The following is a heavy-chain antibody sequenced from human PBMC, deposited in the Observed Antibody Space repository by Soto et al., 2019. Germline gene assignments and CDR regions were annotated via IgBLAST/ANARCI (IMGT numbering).Heavy chain of an antibody. V-gene: IGHV5-51*01. J-gene: IGHJ6*02. CDR1: GYDFVTNW. CDR2: IYLGESDT. Sequence: GASLTISCSGYGYDFVTNWIGWVRRRPGKGLEWMDIIYLGESDTRYIPSFEGQVTLSADRSTSTVFLEWSFLMPSDTAMNFCALTGGCAPDCGYDGWGQVTSSAVSS. CDR3: ALTGGCAPDCGYDG. D-gene: IGHD2-21*02.